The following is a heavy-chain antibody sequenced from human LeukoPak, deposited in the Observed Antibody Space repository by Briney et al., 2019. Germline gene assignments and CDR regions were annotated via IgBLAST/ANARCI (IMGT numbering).Heavy chain of an antibody. Sequence: GGSLTLSCAASGFTVSSNYMSWVRQAPGKGREWGSVIYSGVRTYYPKSVKGRFTISRDNSKNTLYLQMNSLRAEDTAVYYCARGPAGNFDYWGQGTLVTVSS. J-gene: IGHJ4*02. CDR3: ARGPAGNFDY. D-gene: IGHD1-1*01. CDR2: IYSGVRT. V-gene: IGHV3-53*01. CDR1: GFTVSSNY.